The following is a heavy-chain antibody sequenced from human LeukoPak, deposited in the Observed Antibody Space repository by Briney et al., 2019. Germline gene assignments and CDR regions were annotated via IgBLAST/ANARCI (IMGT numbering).Heavy chain of an antibody. V-gene: IGHV4-59*08. CDR3: ARRARENWYFDL. CDR2: IYYTGST. J-gene: IGHJ2*01. Sequence: SSETLSLTCTVSGGSISSYYWSWIRQPPGKGLDWIGYIYYTGSTNSNPSLKSRVTISADTPKNQFSLKLSSVTAADTAVYYCARRARENWYFDLWGRGTLVTVSS. CDR1: GGSISSYY.